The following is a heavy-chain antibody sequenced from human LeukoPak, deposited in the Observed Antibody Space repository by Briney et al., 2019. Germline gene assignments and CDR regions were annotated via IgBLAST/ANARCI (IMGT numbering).Heavy chain of an antibody. Sequence: GGSLGLSCTVSGFTVSSNSMSWVRQAPGKGLEWVPFIYSDNTHYSDSVKGRFTISRDNSKNPLYLQMNSLRAEDTAVYYCARLTNSGSYFGYYYYYMDVWVKGTTVTVSS. CDR1: GFTVSSNS. CDR3: ARLTNSGSYFGYYYYYMDV. V-gene: IGHV3-53*01. J-gene: IGHJ6*03. D-gene: IGHD1-26*01. CDR2: IYSDNT.